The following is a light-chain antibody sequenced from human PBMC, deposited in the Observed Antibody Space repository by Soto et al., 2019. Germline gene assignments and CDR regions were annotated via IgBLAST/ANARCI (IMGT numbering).Light chain of an antibody. V-gene: IGKV1-5*03. CDR1: QSITSW. CDR3: LQDHDDSWT. CDR2: KAS. Sequence: DIQMTQSPSTLSASVGDRVTITCRASQSITSWLAWYQQKPGKAPKLLIYKASSLESGVPSRFSGSGSGTEFTLTVSSLQPADFATYYCLQDHDDSWTFGQGTKVDI. J-gene: IGKJ1*01.